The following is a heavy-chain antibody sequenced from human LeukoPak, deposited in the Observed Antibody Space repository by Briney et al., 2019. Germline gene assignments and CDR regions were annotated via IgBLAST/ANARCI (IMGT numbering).Heavy chain of an antibody. CDR1: GGTFSSYA. J-gene: IGHJ4*02. CDR3: ARVPPPQYSGFFDY. D-gene: IGHD5-12*01. CDR2: MVPILGIA. V-gene: IGHV1-69*04. Sequence: GSSVKVSCKASGGTFSSYAISWVRQAPGQGLEWMGRMVPILGIANYAQKFQGRVTITADKSTSTAYMELSSLRSEDTAVYYCARVPPPQYSGFFDYWGQGTLVTVSS.